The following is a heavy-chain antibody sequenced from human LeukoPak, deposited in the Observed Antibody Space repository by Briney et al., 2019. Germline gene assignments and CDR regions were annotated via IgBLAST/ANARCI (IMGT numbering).Heavy chain of an antibody. CDR1: GYTFTSYG. D-gene: IGHD3-22*01. CDR2: ISAYNGNT. J-gene: IGHJ5*02. Sequence: ASVKVSCKASGYTFTSYGISWVRQAPGQGLEWMGWISAYNGNTNYAQKLQGRVTMTTDTSTSTAYMELRSLRSDDTAVYYCARDRRGYYDSSGYYPYNWFDPWDQGTLVTVSS. CDR3: ARDRRGYYDSSGYYPYNWFDP. V-gene: IGHV1-18*01.